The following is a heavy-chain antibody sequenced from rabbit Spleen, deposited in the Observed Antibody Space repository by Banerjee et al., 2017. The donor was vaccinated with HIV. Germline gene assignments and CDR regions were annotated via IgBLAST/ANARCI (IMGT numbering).Heavy chain of an antibody. CDR3: ARDAGTSFSTYGMDL. Sequence: QEQLVESGGGLVKPGASLTLTCKASGFSFSNKAVMCWVRQAPGKGLEWIARVYAGSSGSTYSATWAKGRFTISKTSSTTVTLQMTSLTAADTATYFCARDAGTSFSTYGMDLWGQGTLVTVS. CDR1: GFSFSNKAV. D-gene: IGHD8-1*01. J-gene: IGHJ6*01. V-gene: IGHV1S45*01. CDR2: VYAGSSGST.